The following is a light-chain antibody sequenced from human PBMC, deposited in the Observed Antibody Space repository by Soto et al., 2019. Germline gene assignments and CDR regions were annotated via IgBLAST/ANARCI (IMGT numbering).Light chain of an antibody. Sequence: EIVLTQSPGTLSVSPGGRATLSCRASQSVTSRYLGWYQQKLGQTPRLLIHGASSRAAGIPDRFSGSGSGTDFTLTISRLEPEDFAVYYCQQYDSSPYTFGQGTKLEIK. CDR2: GAS. CDR1: QSVTSRY. V-gene: IGKV3-20*01. J-gene: IGKJ2*01. CDR3: QQYDSSPYT.